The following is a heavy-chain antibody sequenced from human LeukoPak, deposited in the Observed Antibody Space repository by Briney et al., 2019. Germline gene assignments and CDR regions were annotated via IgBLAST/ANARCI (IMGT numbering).Heavy chain of an antibody. D-gene: IGHD1-26*01. CDR3: VKDALATGYYYYYGVDV. CDR2: ISYDGNNK. CDR1: GFTFDSYG. J-gene: IGHJ6*02. Sequence: GGSLRLSCAASGFTFDSYGIHWVRQAPGKGLEWVAVISYDGNNKYCADSVKGRFTVSRDNSKNTLYLQMNSLRPEDTAVYYCVKDALATGYYYYYGVDVWGQGTTVTVSS. V-gene: IGHV3-30*18.